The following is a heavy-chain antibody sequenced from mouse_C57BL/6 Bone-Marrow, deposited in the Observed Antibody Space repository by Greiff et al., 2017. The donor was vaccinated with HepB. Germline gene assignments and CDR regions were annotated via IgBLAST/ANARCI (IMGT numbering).Heavy chain of an antibody. Sequence: EVKLQQSGPELVKPGASVKISCKASGYTFTDYYMNWVKQSHGKSLEWIGDINPNNGGTSYNQKFKGKATLTVDKSSITSYLELRSLTSEDSAVYYCAHYYGSSYAMDYWGQGTSVTVSS. CDR1: GYTFTDYY. CDR2: INPNNGGT. D-gene: IGHD1-1*01. CDR3: AHYYGSSYAMDY. J-gene: IGHJ4*01. V-gene: IGHV1-26*01.